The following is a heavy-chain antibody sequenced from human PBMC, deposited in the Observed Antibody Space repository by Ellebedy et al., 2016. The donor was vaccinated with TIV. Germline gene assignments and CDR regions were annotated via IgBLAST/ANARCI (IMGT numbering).Heavy chain of an antibody. J-gene: IGHJ6*02. CDR1: GFTFSSYA. V-gene: IGHV3-30-3*01. CDR2: ISYDGSNK. D-gene: IGHD3-3*01. CDR3: AREGYDFWSGTKNYYYGMDV. Sequence: LSLTCAASGFTFSSYAMHWVRQAPGKGLEWVAVISYDGSNKYYADSVKGRFTISRDNSKNTLYLQMNSLRAEDTAVYYCAREGYDFWSGTKNYYYGMDVWGQGTTVTVSS.